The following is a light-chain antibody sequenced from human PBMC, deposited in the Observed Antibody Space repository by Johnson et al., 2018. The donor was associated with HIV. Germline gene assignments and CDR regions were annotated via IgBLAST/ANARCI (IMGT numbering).Light chain of an antibody. J-gene: IGLJ1*01. CDR3: AAWDDILRGA. CDR1: SSNIGNNY. CDR2: AND. V-gene: IGLV1-47*01. Sequence: QSVLTQPPSVSAAPGQKVTISCSGSSSNIGNNYVSWYQQLPGTAPKLLIYANDQRPSGVPDRFSGSRSGTSASLAISRLQAEDEAHYYCAAWDDILRGAFGTGTEVTVL.